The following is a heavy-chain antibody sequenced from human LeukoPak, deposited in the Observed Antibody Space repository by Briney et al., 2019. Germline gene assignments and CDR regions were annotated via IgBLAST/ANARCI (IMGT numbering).Heavy chain of an antibody. CDR2: ISRSGSTI. J-gene: IGHJ4*02. D-gene: IGHD3-22*01. Sequence: GGSLRLSCAASGFTFSSYEMNWVRQAPGKGLEWVSYISRSGSTIYYADSVKGRFTISRDNAKNSLYLQMNSLRAEDTAVYYCARDGDSSGFDYFDYWGQGTLVTVSS. CDR1: GFTFSSYE. V-gene: IGHV3-48*03. CDR3: ARDGDSSGFDYFDY.